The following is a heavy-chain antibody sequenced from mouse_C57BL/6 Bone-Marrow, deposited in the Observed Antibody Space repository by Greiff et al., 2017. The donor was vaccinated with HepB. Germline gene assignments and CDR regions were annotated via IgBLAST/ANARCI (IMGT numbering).Heavy chain of an antibody. CDR3: TKYYGSSYDWYFDV. D-gene: IGHD1-1*01. CDR1: GYTFTSYW. V-gene: IGHV1-5*01. CDR2: IYPGNSDT. Sequence: EVQLQQSGTVLARPGASVKMSCKTSGYTFTSYWMHWVKQRPGQGLEWIGAIYPGNSDTSYNQKFKGKAKLTAVTSASTAYMALSSLTNEDSAVYYCTKYYGSSYDWYFDVWGTGTTVTVSS. J-gene: IGHJ1*03.